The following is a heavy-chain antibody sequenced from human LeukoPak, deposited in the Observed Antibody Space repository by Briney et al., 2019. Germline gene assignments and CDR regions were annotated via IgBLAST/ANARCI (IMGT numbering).Heavy chain of an antibody. CDR3: AREYSSSWYFYY. Sequence: PGGSLRLSCAASGFNFNSYTMNWVRQAPGKGLEWVAVIWYDGSNKYYADSVKGRFTISRDNSKNTLYLQMNSLRAEDTAVYYCAREYSSSWYFYYWGQGTLVTVSS. J-gene: IGHJ4*02. CDR2: IWYDGSNK. D-gene: IGHD6-13*01. CDR1: GFNFNSYT. V-gene: IGHV3-33*08.